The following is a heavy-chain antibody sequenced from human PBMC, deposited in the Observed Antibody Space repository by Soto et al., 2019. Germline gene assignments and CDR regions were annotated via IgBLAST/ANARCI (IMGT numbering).Heavy chain of an antibody. J-gene: IGHJ4*02. Sequence: GGSLRLSCAASGFTFGDYGIHWVRQAPGKGLEWLALISFDGTEQHYADSVKGRFTISRDNSKNTLYLQMNSLRVDDTAVYYCTISLTYSFDYWGQGTLVTVSS. CDR3: TISLTYSFDY. D-gene: IGHD2-21*02. CDR1: GFTFGDYG. V-gene: IGHV3-30*03. CDR2: ISFDGTEQ.